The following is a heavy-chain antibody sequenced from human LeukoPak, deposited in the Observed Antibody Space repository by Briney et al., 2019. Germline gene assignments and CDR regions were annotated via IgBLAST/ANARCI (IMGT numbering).Heavy chain of an antibody. CDR1: GFTFSSYE. CDR3: ARGRPDSGWPFDY. Sequence: SGGSLRLPCAASGFTFSSYEMSWVRQAPGKGLEWVSYISNSDSTIYYADSVKGRFTISRDNARNSLYLQMNSLRVEDTAVYYCARGRPDSGWPFDYWGQGTLVTVSS. J-gene: IGHJ4*02. CDR2: ISNSDSTI. V-gene: IGHV3-48*03. D-gene: IGHD6-19*01.